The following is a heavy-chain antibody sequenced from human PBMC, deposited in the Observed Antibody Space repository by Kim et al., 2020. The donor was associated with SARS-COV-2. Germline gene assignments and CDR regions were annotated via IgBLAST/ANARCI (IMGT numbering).Heavy chain of an antibody. CDR2: ISWNSGSI. Sequence: GGSLRLSCAASGFTFGDYAMHWVRQAPGKGLEWVSGISWNSGSIGYADSVKGRFTISRDNAKNSLYLQMNSLRAEDTALYYCAKDSYGGRIAAAGGVYWGQGTLVTVSS. CDR3: AKDSYGGRIAAAGGVY. J-gene: IGHJ4*02. V-gene: IGHV3-9*01. D-gene: IGHD6-13*01. CDR1: GFTFGDYA.